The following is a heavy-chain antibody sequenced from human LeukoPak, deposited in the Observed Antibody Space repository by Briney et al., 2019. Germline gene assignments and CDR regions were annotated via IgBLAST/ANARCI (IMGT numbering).Heavy chain of an antibody. Sequence: ASVKVSCKASGGTFSSYAISWVRQAPGQGLEWMGIINPSGGSTSYAQKFQGRVTMTRDTSTSTVYMELSSLRSEDTAVYYCAFNDGDSVDYWGQGTLVTVSS. CDR3: AFNDGDSVDY. CDR2: INPSGGST. CDR1: GGTFSSYA. J-gene: IGHJ4*02. V-gene: IGHV1-46*01. D-gene: IGHD2-21*02.